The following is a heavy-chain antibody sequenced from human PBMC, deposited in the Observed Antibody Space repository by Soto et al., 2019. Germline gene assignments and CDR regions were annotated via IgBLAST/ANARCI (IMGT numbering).Heavy chain of an antibody. Sequence: QVQLQESGPGLVKPSQTLSLTCTVCGGSISTVDYWWSWIRQSPDMGLEWIGHIYDGGRTYNNPSLESRVTMSADTSKSQLSLTLSSVSAADTAVYYCARGPSGDKVDSWGQGTLVTVSS. CDR3: ARGPSGDKVDS. CDR1: GGSISTVDYW. J-gene: IGHJ4*02. D-gene: IGHD7-27*01. CDR2: IYDGGRT. V-gene: IGHV4-30-4*01.